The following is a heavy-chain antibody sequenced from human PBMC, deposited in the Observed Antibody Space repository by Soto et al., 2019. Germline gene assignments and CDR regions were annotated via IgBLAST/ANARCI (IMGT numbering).Heavy chain of an antibody. CDR3: ARAGIGYCSSTSCYGMDV. V-gene: IGHV4-31*03. CDR2: IYYSGNT. J-gene: IGHJ6*02. Sequence: SETLALTCTVSGGSISSGDYYWTWIRQHPGKGLEWIGYIYYSGNTYYNPSLESRVSISVDTSKNQFSLKLSSVTAADTAVYYCARAGIGYCSSTSCYGMDVWGQGTTVTVSS. D-gene: IGHD2-2*01. CDR1: GGSISSGDYY.